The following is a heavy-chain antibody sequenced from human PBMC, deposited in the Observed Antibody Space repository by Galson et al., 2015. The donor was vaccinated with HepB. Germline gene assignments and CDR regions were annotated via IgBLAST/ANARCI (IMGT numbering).Heavy chain of an antibody. Sequence: SLRFSCAALGFTFTKNWMNWVRQAPGKGLEWVANIKEDGSEKYYVDSVKGRFTISRDNARNSLYLQMNSLRAEDTAVYYCARDFFSYYAMDVWGQGTTVTVSS. CDR2: IKEDGSEK. CDR3: ARDFFSYYAMDV. J-gene: IGHJ6*02. V-gene: IGHV3-7*01. CDR1: GFTFTKNW.